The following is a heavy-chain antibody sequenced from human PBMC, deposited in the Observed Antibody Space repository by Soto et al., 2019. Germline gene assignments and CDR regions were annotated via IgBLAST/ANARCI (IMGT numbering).Heavy chain of an antibody. D-gene: IGHD6-19*01. Sequence: LSLTCAVYGGSFSGYYWSWIRQPPGKGLEWIGEINHSGSTNYSPSLKSRVTISVDTSKNQFSLKLSSVTAADTAVYYCARSRYSSGWYKKYWFDPWAREPWSPSPQ. V-gene: IGHV4-34*01. CDR3: ARSRYSSGWYKKYWFDP. J-gene: IGHJ5*02. CDR2: INHSGST. CDR1: GGSFSGYY.